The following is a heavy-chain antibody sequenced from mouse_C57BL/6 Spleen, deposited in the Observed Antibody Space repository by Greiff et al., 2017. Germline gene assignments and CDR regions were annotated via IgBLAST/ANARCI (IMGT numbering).Heavy chain of an antibody. Sequence: VQLQQPGTELVKPGASVKLSCKASGYTFTSYWMHWVKQRPGQGLEWIGNINPSNGGTNYNEKFKSKATLTVDKSSSTAYMQLSSLTSEDSAVYYCARGVYGNYLYWYFDVWGTGTTGTVSS. CDR1: GYTFTSYW. J-gene: IGHJ1*03. D-gene: IGHD2-1*01. V-gene: IGHV1-53*01. CDR3: ARGVYGNYLYWYFDV. CDR2: INPSNGGT.